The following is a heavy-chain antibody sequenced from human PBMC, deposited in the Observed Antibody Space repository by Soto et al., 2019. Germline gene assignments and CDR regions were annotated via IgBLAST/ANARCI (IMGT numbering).Heavy chain of an antibody. CDR1: GYTITSYY. Sequence: ASVNVSCKTSGYTITSYYMHWVRQAPGQGLQWMGIINPSGGSTSYAQKFQGRVTMTRDTSTSTVYMELSSLRSEDTAVYYCTSEYCSGCSCSGLVYDSWDQSTLVTVSS. V-gene: IGHV1-46*03. CDR3: TSEYCSGCSCSGLVYDS. J-gene: IGHJ5*01. CDR2: INPSGGST. D-gene: IGHD2-15*01.